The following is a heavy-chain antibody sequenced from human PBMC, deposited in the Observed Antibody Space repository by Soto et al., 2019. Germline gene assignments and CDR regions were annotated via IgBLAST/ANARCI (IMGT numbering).Heavy chain of an antibody. J-gene: IGHJ5*02. Sequence: GGCMRLSCAACGFTFNSDDMTWVRQVPGKGLEWVSTITGGGGLIFYAGTVDGRFTISRDNSKNTLYLQMNSLRAEDTAVYYCAKTNPSKTHTCGWFEWFDPWGHGTLVTVSA. D-gene: IGHD6-19*01. CDR3: AKTNPSKTHTCGWFEWFDP. CDR2: ITGGGGLI. V-gene: IGHV3-23*01. CDR1: GFTFNSDD.